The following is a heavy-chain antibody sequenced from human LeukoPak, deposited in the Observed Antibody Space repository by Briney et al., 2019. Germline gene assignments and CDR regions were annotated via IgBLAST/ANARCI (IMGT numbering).Heavy chain of an antibody. Sequence: SVKVSCKASGGTFSSYAISWVRQAPGQGLEWMGRIIPILGIANYAQKFQGRVTITADKSTSTAYMELSSLRSEDTAVYYCAKDIVVVVAALSPADAFDIWGQGTMVTVSS. CDR2: IIPILGIA. D-gene: IGHD2-15*01. CDR3: AKDIVVVVAALSPADAFDI. J-gene: IGHJ3*02. CDR1: GGTFSSYA. V-gene: IGHV1-69*04.